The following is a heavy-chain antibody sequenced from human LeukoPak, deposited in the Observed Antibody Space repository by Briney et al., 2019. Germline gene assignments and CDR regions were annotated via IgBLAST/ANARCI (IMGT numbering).Heavy chain of an antibody. CDR3: ARQVIPHGDYDY. J-gene: IGHJ4*02. V-gene: IGHV1-18*01. CDR1: GYTFTIYG. D-gene: IGHD4-17*01. CDR2: ISAYNGNT. Sequence: ASVKVSFKASGYTFTIYGISWVRQAPGQGLEWMGWISAYNGNTNYAQKLQGRVTMTTDTSTTTAYMELRSLRSDDTAVYYCARQVIPHGDYDYWGQGTLVTVSS.